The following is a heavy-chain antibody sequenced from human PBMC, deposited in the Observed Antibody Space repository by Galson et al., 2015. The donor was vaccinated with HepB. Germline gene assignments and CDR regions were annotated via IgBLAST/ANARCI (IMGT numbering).Heavy chain of an antibody. J-gene: IGHJ3*02. CDR1: GGTFSSYG. Sequence: SVKVSCKASGGTFSSYGISWVRQAPGQGPEWMGGIIPIVGIPNYAQKFQGRVTITADKSTSTAYMELTSLRSDDTAFYYCARAGCSTSSCRVLNVFDIWGQGTMVTVSS. D-gene: IGHD2-15*01. CDR3: ARAGCSTSSCRVLNVFDI. CDR2: IIPIVGIP. V-gene: IGHV1-69*10.